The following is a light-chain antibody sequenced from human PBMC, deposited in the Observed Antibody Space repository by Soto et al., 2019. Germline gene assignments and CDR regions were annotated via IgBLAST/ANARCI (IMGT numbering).Light chain of an antibody. CDR1: QSIDSSS. V-gene: IGKV3-20*01. CDR2: GAS. Sequence: EVVLTQSPGTLSLSPGERATLSCRASQSIDSSSLAWYQQTPGQTPRLLIYGASTRATGVSDRFSGSGSGTDFTLSISRREPEDFGVYYCQQYGGSPLVTFGPGTKVEVK. CDR3: QQYGGSPLVT. J-gene: IGKJ3*01.